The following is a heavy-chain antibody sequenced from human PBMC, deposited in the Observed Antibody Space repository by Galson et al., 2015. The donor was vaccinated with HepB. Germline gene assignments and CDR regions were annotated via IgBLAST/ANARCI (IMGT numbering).Heavy chain of an antibody. CDR3: ARDKSGSIDY. CDR1: GFTFSDYY. V-gene: IGHV3-11*01. CDR2: ITWSGDTT. Sequence: SLRLSCAASGFTFSDYYMSWVRQAPGKGLEWISIITWSGDTTHQTDSVKGRFTISRDKAKNSLSLQMNSLRVEDTAVYYCARDKSGSIDYWGQGSLVTVSS. J-gene: IGHJ4*02. D-gene: IGHD3-10*01.